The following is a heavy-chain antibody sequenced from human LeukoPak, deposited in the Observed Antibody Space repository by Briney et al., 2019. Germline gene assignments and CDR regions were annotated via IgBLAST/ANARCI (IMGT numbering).Heavy chain of an antibody. V-gene: IGHV3-30*18. J-gene: IGHJ4*02. CDR3: AKPRYCSGGSCLFDY. CDR2: ISYDGSNT. CDR1: RFTFSRYG. D-gene: IGHD2-15*01. Sequence: GGSLRLSCAASRFTFSRYGMHWVRQAPGKGLEWMAFISYDGSNTYYADSVKGRFTISRDNSKNTLYLQMNSLRAEDTAVYYCAKPRYCSGGSCLFDYWGQGTLVTVSS.